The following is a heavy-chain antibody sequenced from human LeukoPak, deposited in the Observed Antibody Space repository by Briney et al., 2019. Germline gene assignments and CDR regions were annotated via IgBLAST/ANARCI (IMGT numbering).Heavy chain of an antibody. CDR3: ARDLTGTTFPFDY. Sequence: ASVKVSCKASGYTFTSYGISWVRQAPGQGLEWMGWINPNSGGTNYAQKFQGRVTMTRDTSISTAYMELSRLRSDDTAVYYCARDLTGTTFPFDYWGQGTLVTVSS. D-gene: IGHD1-1*01. CDR2: INPNSGGT. CDR1: GYTFTSYG. V-gene: IGHV1-2*02. J-gene: IGHJ4*02.